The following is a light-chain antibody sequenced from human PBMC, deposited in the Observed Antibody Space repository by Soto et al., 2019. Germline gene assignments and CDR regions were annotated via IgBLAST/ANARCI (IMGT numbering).Light chain of an antibody. Sequence: EIVLTQSPGTLSLSPGERATLSCRASQSVTSSFLAWYQQKPGQAPRLLIYSASHRATGIPDRFSGSESGTDFTLTISRLEPEDFAVYYCQQYNEWPPLTFGGGTKVDI. CDR1: QSVTSSF. CDR3: QQYNEWPPLT. CDR2: SAS. J-gene: IGKJ4*01. V-gene: IGKV3-20*01.